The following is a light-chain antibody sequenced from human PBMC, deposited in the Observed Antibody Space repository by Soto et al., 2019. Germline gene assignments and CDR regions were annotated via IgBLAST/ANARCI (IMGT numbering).Light chain of an antibody. CDR2: KAS. CDR3: QPSYSPPQT. J-gene: IGKJ1*01. CDR1: QSISNW. V-gene: IGKV1-5*03. Sequence: GDRVIITCRASQSISNWLAWYQQKPGKAPNLLIYKASSLKSGVPSRFSGSGSGTEITLTISSLQPEDFAIYYCQPSYSPPQTFGQRTKVDIK.